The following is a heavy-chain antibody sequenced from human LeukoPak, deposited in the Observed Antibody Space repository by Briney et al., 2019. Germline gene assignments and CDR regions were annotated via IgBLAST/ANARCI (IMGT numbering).Heavy chain of an antibody. Sequence: GGSLRLSCAAPGFTVSSNSMNWVRQAPGKGLEWVSSISSSGSYIYYADSVKGRFTISRDNANKSLYLQLNSLRAEDTAVYFCAREPIYGLNFDYWGQGTLVTVSS. J-gene: IGHJ4*02. CDR3: AREPIYGLNFDY. CDR2: ISSSGSYI. D-gene: IGHD2/OR15-2a*01. V-gene: IGHV3-21*01. CDR1: GFTVSSNS.